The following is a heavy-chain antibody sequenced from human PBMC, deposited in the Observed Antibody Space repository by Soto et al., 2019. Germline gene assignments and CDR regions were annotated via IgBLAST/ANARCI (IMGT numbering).Heavy chain of an antibody. CDR3: VAELDFGKLSVV. CDR2: TIPLFGTT. D-gene: IGHD3-10*01. J-gene: IGHJ6*02. CDR1: GDTFKNSV. V-gene: IGHV1-69*01. Sequence: QVQLVQSGVEVKKPGSSVRVSCKASGDTFKNSVISWVRQAPGQGLEWMGGTIPLFGTTDYAQKFQGSLTITTDESTTTDYMEVSRLTAEDTAVYYCVAELDFGKLSVVWGQGTTVIVSS.